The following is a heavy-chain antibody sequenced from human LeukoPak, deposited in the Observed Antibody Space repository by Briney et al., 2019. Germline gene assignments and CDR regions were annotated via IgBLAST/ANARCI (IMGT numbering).Heavy chain of an antibody. J-gene: IGHJ4*03. CDR3: ARGPTISETGYFDY. CDR2: INHRGDT. V-gene: IGHV4-34*01. D-gene: IGHD1-1*01. CDR1: GGSFSSYY. Sequence: PSETLSLTCAVYGGSFSSYYWSWIRQSPGKGLEWTAEINHRGDTNYNPSVKSRVTISVDTSKNQFSLKVTSLTAADTAVYFCARGPTISETGYFDYWGQGTLVTVPS.